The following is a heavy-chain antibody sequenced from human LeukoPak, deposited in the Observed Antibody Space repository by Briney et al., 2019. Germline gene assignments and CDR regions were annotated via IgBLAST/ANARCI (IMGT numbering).Heavy chain of an antibody. CDR3: AKRGSPYYFDY. J-gene: IGHJ4*02. CDR1: GFTFSSYG. CDR2: IRNGGGNK. D-gene: IGHD3-10*01. V-gene: IGHV3-30*02. Sequence: GGSLRLSCAASGFTFSSYGMHWVRQAPGKGLEWVAFIRNGGGNKYYADSVKGRFTISRDNSKNTLYLQMNSLRAEDTAVYYCAKRGSPYYFDYWGQGTLVTVSS.